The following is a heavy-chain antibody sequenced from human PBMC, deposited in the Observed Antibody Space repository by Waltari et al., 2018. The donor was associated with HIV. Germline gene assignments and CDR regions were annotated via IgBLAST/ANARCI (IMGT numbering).Heavy chain of an antibody. CDR2: IIPIFGTA. V-gene: IGHV1-69*06. CDR3: ARDKGSGYYRFLFDC. Sequence: QVPLVQSGAEVKKPGSTVKVSCKAYGGTFSSYANGRVRPARGQGFEWMGGIIPIFGTANYAQKFQGRVTITADKSTSTAYMELSSLRSEDTAVYYCARDKGSGYYRFLFDCWGQGTLVTVSS. CDR1: GGTFSSYA. D-gene: IGHD3-22*01. J-gene: IGHJ4*02.